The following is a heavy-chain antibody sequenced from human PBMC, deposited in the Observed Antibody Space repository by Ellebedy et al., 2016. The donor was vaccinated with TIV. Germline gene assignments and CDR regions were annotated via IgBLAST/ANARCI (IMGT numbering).Heavy chain of an antibody. V-gene: IGHV3-21*06. CDR1: GFTFSSYP. CDR3: SRGWSTPDS. CDR2: IRSTGSDK. J-gene: IGHJ4*02. Sequence: GESLKISCAGSGFTFSSYPMNWVRQSPGKGLEWVSSIRSTGSDKYYAESVKGRFTISRDNAQDTLFLQMNSLRAEDTAVYFCSRGWSTPDSWGQGTLVIVSS. D-gene: IGHD2-15*01.